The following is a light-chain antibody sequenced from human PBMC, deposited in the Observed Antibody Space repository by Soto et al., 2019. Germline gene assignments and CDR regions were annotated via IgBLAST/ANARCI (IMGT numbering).Light chain of an antibody. CDR2: KAS. CDR3: QQYNSYPYT. CDR1: QSISSW. J-gene: IGKJ2*01. Sequence: DIQITHSPSTLSASVGDRVTIPCRASQSISSWLAWYQQKPGKAPKLLIYKASSLESGVPSRFSGSGSGTEFTLTISSLQPDDFATYYCQQYNSYPYTFGQGTKLEIK. V-gene: IGKV1-5*03.